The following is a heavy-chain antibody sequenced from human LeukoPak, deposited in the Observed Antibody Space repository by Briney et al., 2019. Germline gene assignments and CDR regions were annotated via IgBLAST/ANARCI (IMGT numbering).Heavy chain of an antibody. D-gene: IGHD6-13*01. J-gene: IGHJ6*02. CDR1: GGSINSGGYY. V-gene: IGHV4-31*03. CDR3: AKETYPNSSWFYFGLDV. Sequence: PSETLSLTCTVSGGSINSGGYYWSWIRQLPGKGLEWIGYIYYSGDTSYNPSLKSRLTISLDMSKNQFSLELTSVTAADTAVYYCAKETYPNSSWFYFGLDVWGQGTTVTVSS. CDR2: IYYSGDT.